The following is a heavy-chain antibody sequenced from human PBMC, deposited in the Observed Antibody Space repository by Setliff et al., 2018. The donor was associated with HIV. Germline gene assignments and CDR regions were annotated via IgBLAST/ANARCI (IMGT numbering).Heavy chain of an antibody. CDR3: ARGGFDYYYMDV. V-gene: IGHV4-4*08. CDR2: IYTSGST. D-gene: IGHD5-12*01. J-gene: IGHJ6*03. CDR1: GGSISSYY. Sequence: SETLSLTCTVPGGSISSYYWSWIRQPPGKGLEWIGYIYTSGSTNYNPSLKSRVTISVDTSKNQFSLKLSSVTAADTAVYYCARGGFDYYYMDVWGKGTTVTVS.